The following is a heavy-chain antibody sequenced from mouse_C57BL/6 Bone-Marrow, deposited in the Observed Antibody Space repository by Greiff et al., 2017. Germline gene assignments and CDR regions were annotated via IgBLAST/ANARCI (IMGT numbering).Heavy chain of an antibody. V-gene: IGHV5-4*03. CDR1: GFTFSSYA. J-gene: IGHJ3*01. D-gene: IGHD2-4*01. CDR2: ISDGGSYT. CDR3: ARGYDYEGFAY. Sequence: EVKLVESGGGLVKPGGSLKLSCAASGFTFSSYAMSWVRQTPENRLEWVATISDGGSYTYYPDNVKGRFTISRDNAKNNLYLQMSHLKSEDTAMYYCARGYDYEGFAYWGQGTLVTVSA.